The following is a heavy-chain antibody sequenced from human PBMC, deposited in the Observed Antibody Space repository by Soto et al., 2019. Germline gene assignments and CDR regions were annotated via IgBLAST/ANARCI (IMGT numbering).Heavy chain of an antibody. CDR2: MSRSGSDI. J-gene: IGHJ4*02. V-gene: IGHV3-21*01. Sequence: EVQLVESGGGLVEPGGSLRLSCAASGFTFSSYSMNWVRQTPGKGLEWVSSMSRSGSDIYNADSVKGRFTISRDNAKNSLYMQMNSLRAEDKAVYFCAGTAPVYGSLDNWGQGTLGSDSS. CDR1: GFTFSSYS. D-gene: IGHD1-20*01. CDR3: AGTAPVYGSLDN.